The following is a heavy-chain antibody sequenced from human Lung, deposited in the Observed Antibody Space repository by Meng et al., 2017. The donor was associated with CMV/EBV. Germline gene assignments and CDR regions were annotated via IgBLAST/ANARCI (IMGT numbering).Heavy chain of an antibody. V-gene: IGHV1-8*03. D-gene: IGHD1-26*01. CDR2: MNPNSGNT. Sequence: ASVKVSCKASGYTFTSYDINWVRQATGQGLEWMGWMNPNSGNTGYAQKFQGRVTITRNTSIGTAYMELSSLRSEDTAVYYCATYISGSYLGVGGDSDYWGQGTLVTVSS. J-gene: IGHJ4*02. CDR1: GYTFTSYD. CDR3: ATYISGSYLGVGGDSDY.